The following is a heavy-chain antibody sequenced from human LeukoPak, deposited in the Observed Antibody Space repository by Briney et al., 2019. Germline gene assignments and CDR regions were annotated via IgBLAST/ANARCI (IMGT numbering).Heavy chain of an antibody. CDR1: GFTFSSYG. J-gene: IGHJ4*02. Sequence: GRSLRLSCAASGFTFSSYGMHWVRQAPGKGLEWVAVISYDGSNKYYADSVKGRFTISRDNSKNTLYLQMNSLRAEDTAVYYCAKGSFVLMWFGELLFGGQGTLVTVSS. V-gene: IGHV3-30*18. CDR2: ISYDGSNK. CDR3: AKGSFVLMWFGELLF. D-gene: IGHD3-10*01.